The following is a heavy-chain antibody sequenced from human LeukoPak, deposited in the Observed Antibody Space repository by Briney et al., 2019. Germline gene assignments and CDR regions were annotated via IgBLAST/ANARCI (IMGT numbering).Heavy chain of an antibody. V-gene: IGHV1-2*02. J-gene: IGHJ4*02. CDR1: GYTFTGYY. CDR2: INPNSGGT. Sequence: GSVKVSCKASGYTFTGYYMHWVRQAPGQGLEWMGWINPNSGGTNYAQKFQGRVTMTRDTSISTAYMELSRLRSDDTAVYYCARGKQWLVHVHDYWGQGTLVTVSS. D-gene: IGHD6-19*01. CDR3: ARGKQWLVHVHDY.